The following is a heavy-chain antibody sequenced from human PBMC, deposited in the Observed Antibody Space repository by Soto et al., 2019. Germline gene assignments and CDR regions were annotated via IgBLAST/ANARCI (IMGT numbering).Heavy chain of an antibody. Sequence: EVQLLESGGGLVQPGGSLRLSCAASGFTFSTYGMSWVRQATGKGLEWVSIISDSGGSTYYADTVKGRFTISRDNSKNTWYLQRNSVRAEHTAVYYCAKVPATIAVAGTFDYWGQGTLVIGS. J-gene: IGHJ4*02. CDR1: GFTFSTYG. V-gene: IGHV3-23*01. CDR2: ISDSGGST. CDR3: AKVPATIAVAGTFDY. D-gene: IGHD6-19*01.